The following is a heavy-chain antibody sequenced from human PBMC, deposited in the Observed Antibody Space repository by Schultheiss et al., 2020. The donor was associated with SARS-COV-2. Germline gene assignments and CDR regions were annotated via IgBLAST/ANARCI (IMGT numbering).Heavy chain of an antibody. CDR3: ARAIKAVGYYFTLDV. Sequence: SQTLSLTCAISGDSVSTNSAAWNWIRQSPSRGLEWLGRTYYRSKWYNDYAVSVKSRITINPDTSKNQFSLQLSSVTPEDTAIYYCARAIKAVGYYFTLDVWGQGTAVTVSS. V-gene: IGHV6-1*01. D-gene: IGHD5-12*01. CDR2: TYYRSKWYN. CDR1: GDSVSTNSAA. J-gene: IGHJ6*02.